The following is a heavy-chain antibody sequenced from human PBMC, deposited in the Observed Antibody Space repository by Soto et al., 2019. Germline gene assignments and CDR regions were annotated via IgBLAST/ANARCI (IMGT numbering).Heavy chain of an antibody. CDR3: ARDRRSHQLTIFGVVGSNWFDP. J-gene: IGHJ5*02. V-gene: IGHV1-18*01. CDR1: GYTFTSYG. Sequence: QVQLVQSGAEVKKPGASVKVSCKASGYTFTSYGISWVRQAPGQGLEWMGWISAYNGNTNYAQKLQGRVTMTTDTSTSTAYMELRSLRSDDTAVYYSARDRRSHQLTIFGVVGSNWFDPWGQGTLVTVSS. CDR2: ISAYNGNT. D-gene: IGHD3-3*01.